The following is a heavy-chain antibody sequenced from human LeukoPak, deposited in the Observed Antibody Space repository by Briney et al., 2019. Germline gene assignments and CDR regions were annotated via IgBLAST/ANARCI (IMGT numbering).Heavy chain of an antibody. CDR3: AHLNSGYVLFDY. D-gene: IGHD5-12*01. Sequence: SGPTLVQPTQPLMLTCTVSGFSRSASGVGVGWIRQPPGKALEVLALIYWCDYKLYTPSLKSRLNITKDTSKTQLLLTMTDIDPVHTPTYYCAHLNSGYVLFDYWGEGTLATVS. CDR1: GFSRSASGVG. J-gene: IGHJ4*02. V-gene: IGHV2-5*01. CDR2: IYWCDYK.